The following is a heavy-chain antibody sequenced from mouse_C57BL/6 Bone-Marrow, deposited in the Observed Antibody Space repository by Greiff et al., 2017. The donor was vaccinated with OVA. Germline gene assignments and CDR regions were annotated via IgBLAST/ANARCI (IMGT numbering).Heavy chain of an antibody. CDR1: GYAFTNYL. J-gene: IGHJ1*03. CDR3: ARWGIYYGNWGYFDV. CDR2: INPGSGGT. Sequence: QVQLQQPGAELVRPGTSVKVSCKASGYAFTNYLIEWVKQRPGQGLEWIGVINPGSGGTNYNEKFKGKATLTADKSSSAAYMQLSSLTSEDSAVYFCARWGIYYGNWGYFDVWGTGTTVTVSS. V-gene: IGHV1-54*01. D-gene: IGHD2-1*01.